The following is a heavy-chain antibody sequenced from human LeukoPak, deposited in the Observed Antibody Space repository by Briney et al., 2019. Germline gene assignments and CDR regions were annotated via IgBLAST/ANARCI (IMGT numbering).Heavy chain of an antibody. D-gene: IGHD2-2*02. V-gene: IGHV7-81*01. CDR1: GYSFTTYG. Sequence: GASVKVSCKASGYSFTTYGMNWVPQAPGQGLEWMGWFNTYTGNPTYAQGLTGRFVFSMDTSASTAYLQISSLKAEDTAVYYCARHALGYCSSTSCYTTPDSHFDYWGQGTLVTVSS. J-gene: IGHJ4*02. CDR2: FNTYTGNP. CDR3: ARHALGYCSSTSCYTTPDSHFDY.